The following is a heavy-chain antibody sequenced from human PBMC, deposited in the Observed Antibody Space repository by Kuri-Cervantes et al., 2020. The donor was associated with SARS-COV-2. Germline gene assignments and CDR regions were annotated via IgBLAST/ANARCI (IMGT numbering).Heavy chain of an antibody. CDR2: INAGNGNT. V-gene: IGHV1-3*01. CDR1: GYTFTSYA. CDR3: ARGGDFWYFYYGMDV. J-gene: IGHJ6*02. D-gene: IGHD3-3*01. Sequence: ASVKVSCKASGYTFTSYAMHWVRQAPGQRLEWMGWINAGNGNTKYSQKFQGRVTITRDTSASTAYMELSSLRSEDTAVYYCARGGDFWYFYYGMDVWGQGTTVTSP.